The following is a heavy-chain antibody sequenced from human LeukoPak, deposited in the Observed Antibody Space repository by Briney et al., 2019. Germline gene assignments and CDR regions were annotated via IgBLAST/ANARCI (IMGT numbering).Heavy chain of an antibody. D-gene: IGHD3-10*01. CDR2: ISHDGSNK. CDR3: ARDQFEELVVCTFHI. V-gene: IGHV3-30-3*01. CDR1: GFTFSSYA. J-gene: IGHJ3*02. Sequence: GGSLRLSCAASGFTFSSYAMHWVRQAPGKGLEWVAVISHDGSNKYYADSVKGRFTISRDNSKNTLYLQMNSLRAEDTAVYYCARDQFEELVVCTFHIWGQGTMVTVSS.